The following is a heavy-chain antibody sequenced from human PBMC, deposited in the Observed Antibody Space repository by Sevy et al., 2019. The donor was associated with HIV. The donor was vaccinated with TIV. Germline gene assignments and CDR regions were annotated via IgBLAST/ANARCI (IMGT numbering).Heavy chain of an antibody. CDR3: ARDFCSGGSCYSAFVY. CDR2: VNAGTGDK. Sequence: VSVKVSCKASGYTFTSYIMYWVRQAPGQSLEWMGWVNAGTGDKKYSQKFQGRVIVTRDTSASTAYMELNSLRSEDTAVYYCARDFCSGGSCYSAFVYWGQGTLVTVSS. D-gene: IGHD2-15*01. CDR1: GYTFTSYI. V-gene: IGHV1-3*01. J-gene: IGHJ4*02.